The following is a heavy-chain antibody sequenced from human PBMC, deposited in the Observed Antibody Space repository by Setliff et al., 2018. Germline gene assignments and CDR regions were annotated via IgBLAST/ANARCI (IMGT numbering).Heavy chain of an antibody. V-gene: IGHV1-3*01. CDR2: INAGNGNT. D-gene: IGHD6-19*01. CDR3: ARGSVEYSRGWYYFDY. J-gene: IGHJ4*02. Sequence: GASVKVSCKASGYSFAKYALHWVRQAPGQRLEWMGWINAGNGNTKCSQNFQGRVTVTADESTSTAYMELSSLRSEDTAVYYCARGSVEYSRGWYYFDYWAQGTLVTVSS. CDR1: GYSFAKYA.